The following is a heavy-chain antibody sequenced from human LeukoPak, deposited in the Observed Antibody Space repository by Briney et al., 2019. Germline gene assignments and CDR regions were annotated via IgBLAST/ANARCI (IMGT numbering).Heavy chain of an antibody. Sequence: SETLSLICAVYGGSFSGYYWRWIRQPPGKGLEWIGEINHSGSTNYNPSLKSRVTISVDTSKNQFSLKLSSVTAADTAVYYCAGRFSNSWLYYFDYWGQGTLVTVSS. CDR2: INHSGST. V-gene: IGHV4-34*01. CDR1: GGSFSGYY. D-gene: IGHD6-13*01. J-gene: IGHJ4*02. CDR3: AGRFSNSWLYYFDY.